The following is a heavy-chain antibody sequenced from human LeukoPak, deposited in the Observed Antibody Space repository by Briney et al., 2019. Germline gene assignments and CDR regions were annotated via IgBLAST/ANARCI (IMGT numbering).Heavy chain of an antibody. V-gene: IGHV4-39*01. D-gene: IGHD6-13*01. J-gene: IGHJ4*02. CDR3: ARLDSSSPLNYFDY. CDR2: IYYSGST. Sequence: SETLSLTCTVSGGSISSSSYYWGWIRQPPGKGLEWIGSIYYSGSTYYNPSLKSRVTISVDTSKNQFSLKLSSVTAADTAVYYCARLDSSSPLNYFDYWGQGTLVTVSS. CDR1: GGSISSSSYY.